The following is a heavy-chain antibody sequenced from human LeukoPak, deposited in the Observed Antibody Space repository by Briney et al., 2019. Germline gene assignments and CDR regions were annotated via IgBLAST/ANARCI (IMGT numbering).Heavy chain of an antibody. CDR2: INPNSGGT. CDR3: AREGEEDYYDSSGDGDY. CDR1: GYAFTGYY. D-gene: IGHD3-22*01. V-gene: IGHV1-2*02. Sequence: ASVKVSCKASGYAFTGYYIHWVRQAPGQGLEWMGWINPNSGGTNYAQKFQGRVTMTRDTSISTAYMELSRLRSDDTAVYYCAREGEEDYYDSSGDGDYWGQGTLVTVSS. J-gene: IGHJ4*02.